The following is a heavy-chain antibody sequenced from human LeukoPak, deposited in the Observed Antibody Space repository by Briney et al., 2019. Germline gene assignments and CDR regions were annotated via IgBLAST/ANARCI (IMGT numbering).Heavy chain of an antibody. J-gene: IGHJ6*03. D-gene: IGHD2-8*01. CDR1: GFTFGSYW. Sequence: GGSLRLSCAASGFTFGSYWMHWVRQAPGKGLVWVSRINSDGSSTSYADSVKGRFTISRDNAKNTLYLQMNSLRAEDTAVYYCAKDRTVWYYYYMDVWGKGTTVTVSS. V-gene: IGHV3-74*01. CDR2: INSDGSST. CDR3: AKDRTVWYYYYMDV.